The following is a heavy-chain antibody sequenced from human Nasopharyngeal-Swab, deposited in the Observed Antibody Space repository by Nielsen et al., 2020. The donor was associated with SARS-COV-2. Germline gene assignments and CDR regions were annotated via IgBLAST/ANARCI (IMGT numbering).Heavy chain of an antibody. Sequence: WIRQPPGKGLEWVSSISSSSDYIFYADSVKGRFTISRDNAKNSLYLQMNSLRAEDTAVYYCARDRLDYDFWSAYFMDVWGQGTTVTVSS. CDR3: ARDRLDYDFWSAYFMDV. V-gene: IGHV3-21*01. CDR2: ISSSSDYI. J-gene: IGHJ6*02. D-gene: IGHD3-3*01.